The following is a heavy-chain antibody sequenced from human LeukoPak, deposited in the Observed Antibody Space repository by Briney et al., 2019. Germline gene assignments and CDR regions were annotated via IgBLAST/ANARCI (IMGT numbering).Heavy chain of an antibody. CDR2: ISRSSSAI. J-gene: IGHJ4*02. D-gene: IGHD1-26*01. CDR1: GFSFSSYS. Sequence: PGGYLRLSCAASGFSFSSYSMNWVRQAPGKGLEWVSYISRSSSAIYYADSVKGRFTISRDDGKNSLYLQMNSLRDGDTAVYFCARDSGTYSTQYWGQGTLVTVSS. CDR3: ARDSGTYSTQY. V-gene: IGHV3-48*02.